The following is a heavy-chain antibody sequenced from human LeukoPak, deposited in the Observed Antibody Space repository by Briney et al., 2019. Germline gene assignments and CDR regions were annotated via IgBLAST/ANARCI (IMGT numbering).Heavy chain of an antibody. CDR1: GFTFSSYA. V-gene: IGHV3-23*01. Sequence: GGSLRLSCAASGFTFSSYAMSWVRQAPGKGLEWVSAISGSGGSTYYADSVKGRFTISRDNSKNTLYLQMNSLRAEDTAVYCCARASGTVTTAPFDYWGQGTLVTVSS. CDR2: ISGSGGST. D-gene: IGHD4-11*01. J-gene: IGHJ4*02. CDR3: ARASGTVTTAPFDY.